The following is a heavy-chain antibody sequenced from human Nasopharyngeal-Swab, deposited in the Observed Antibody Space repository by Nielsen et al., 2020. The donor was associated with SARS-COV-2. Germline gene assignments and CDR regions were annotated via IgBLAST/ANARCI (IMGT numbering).Heavy chain of an antibody. V-gene: IGHV5-51*01. J-gene: IGHJ6*02. CDR2: IYPGDSDT. D-gene: IGHD6-19*01. CDR3: ARAVAGTYYYYGMDV. Sequence: VRQMPGKGLEWMGIIYPGDSDTRYSPSFQGQVTISADKSINTAYLQWSSLKASDTAMYYCARAVAGTYYYYGMDVWGQGTTVTVSS.